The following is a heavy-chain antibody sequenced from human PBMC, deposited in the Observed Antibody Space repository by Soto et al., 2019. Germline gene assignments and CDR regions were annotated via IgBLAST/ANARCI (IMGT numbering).Heavy chain of an antibody. V-gene: IGHV4-31*03. CDR1: GGSISSGGYY. CDR2: IYYSGST. Sequence: PSETLSLTCTVSGGSISSGGYYWSWIRQHPGKGLEWIGCIYYSGSTYYNPSLKSRVTISVDTSKNQSSLKLSSVTAADTAVYYCARGAYCSIYSCDRAASSRPWRGFDPWGQGTLVTVSS. D-gene: IGHD2-2*01. J-gene: IGHJ5*02. CDR3: ARGAYCSIYSCDRAASSRPWRGFDP.